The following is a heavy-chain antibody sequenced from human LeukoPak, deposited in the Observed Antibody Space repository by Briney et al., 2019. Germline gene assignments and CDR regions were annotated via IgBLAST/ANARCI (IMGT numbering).Heavy chain of an antibody. J-gene: IGHJ4*02. CDR2: MSNNGRTI. Sequence: PGGSLRLSCAASGFTFSTYEMNWVRQAPGKGREWLSYMSNNGRTIYYADSVKGRFTISRDNAKNSLYLQMNTLRAEDTTVYYCARVTEYYIDYWGQGTQVTVSS. CDR1: GFTFSTYE. V-gene: IGHV3-48*03. CDR3: ARVTEYYIDY.